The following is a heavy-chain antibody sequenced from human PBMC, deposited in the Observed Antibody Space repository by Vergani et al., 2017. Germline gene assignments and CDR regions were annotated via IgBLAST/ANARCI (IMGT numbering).Heavy chain of an antibody. Sequence: QVQLQQWGAGLLKPSETLSLTCAVYGGSFSGYYWSWIRQPPGKGLEWIGEINHSGSTNYNPSLKSRVTISVDTSKNQFSLKLSSVPAADTAVYYCARVRDHSMVRGVVDYWGQGTLVTVSS. CDR2: INHSGST. CDR1: GGSFSGYY. J-gene: IGHJ4*02. V-gene: IGHV4-34*01. CDR3: ARVRDHSMVRGVVDY. D-gene: IGHD3-10*01.